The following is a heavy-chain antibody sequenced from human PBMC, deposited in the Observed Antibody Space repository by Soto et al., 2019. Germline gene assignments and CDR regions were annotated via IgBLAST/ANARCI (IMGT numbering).Heavy chain of an antibody. J-gene: IGHJ4*02. D-gene: IGHD1-20*01. V-gene: IGHV1-3*01. CDR2: INAGNGNT. Sequence: ASVKVACKASGYTFTSYGISWVRQAPGQRLEWMGWINAGNGNTKYSQKFQGRVTITRDTSASTAYMELSSLRSEDTAVYYCARGITLPTPLDYWGQGTLVTVSS. CDR3: ARGITLPTPLDY. CDR1: GYTFTSYG.